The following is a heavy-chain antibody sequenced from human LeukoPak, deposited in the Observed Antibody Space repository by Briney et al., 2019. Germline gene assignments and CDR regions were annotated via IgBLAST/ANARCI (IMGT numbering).Heavy chain of an antibody. J-gene: IGHJ4*02. CDR2: INHSGST. CDR3: ARVSHIVVVTAIRGLDY. Sequence: ETLSLTCAVYGGSFSGYYWSWIRQPPGKGLEWIGEINHSGSTNYNPSLKSRVTISVDTSKKQFSLKLSSVTAADTAVYYCARVSHIVVVTAIRGLDYWGQGTLVTVSS. CDR1: GGSFSGYY. V-gene: IGHV4-34*01. D-gene: IGHD2-21*02.